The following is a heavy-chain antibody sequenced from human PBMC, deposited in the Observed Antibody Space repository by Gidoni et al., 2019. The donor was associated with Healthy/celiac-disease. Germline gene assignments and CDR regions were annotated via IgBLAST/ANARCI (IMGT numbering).Heavy chain of an antibody. CDR2: IIPIFGTA. Sequence: QVQLVQSGAEVKKPGSSVKVSCKASGRTFSSYAISWVRQAPGQGLEWMGGIIPIFGTANYAQKFQGRVTITADESTSTAYMELSSLRSEDTAVYYCARMVYAINYYGMDVWGQGTTVTVSS. CDR1: GRTFSSYA. V-gene: IGHV1-69*01. D-gene: IGHD2-8*01. J-gene: IGHJ6*02. CDR3: ARMVYAINYYGMDV.